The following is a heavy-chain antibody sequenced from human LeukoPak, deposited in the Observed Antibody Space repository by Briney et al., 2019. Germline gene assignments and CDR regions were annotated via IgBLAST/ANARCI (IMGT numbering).Heavy chain of an antibody. Sequence: SQTLSLTCAISGDSVSSNSAAWNWIRQSPSRGLEWLGRTYYRSKWYNDYAVSVKSRITINPDTSKNQFSLQLNSVTPEDTAVYYCARDLKLLWFGELSHLIREDNWFDPWGQGTLVTVSS. CDR2: TYYRSKWYN. CDR1: GDSVSSNSAA. V-gene: IGHV6-1*01. CDR3: ARDLKLLWFGELSHLIREDNWFDP. D-gene: IGHD3-10*01. J-gene: IGHJ5*02.